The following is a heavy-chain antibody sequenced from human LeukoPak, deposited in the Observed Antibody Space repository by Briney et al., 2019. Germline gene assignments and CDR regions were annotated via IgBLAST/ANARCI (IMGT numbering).Heavy chain of an antibody. CDR2: ISGSDRST. D-gene: IGHD3-3*01. CDR3: AKDKFWSGFTFDY. V-gene: IGHV3-23*01. Sequence: PGGSLRLSCAASGFTFSSYAMSWARQAPGKGLEWVSGISGSDRSTYYADSVKGRFTISRDSSENTLYLQMNSLRGEDTAVYYCAKDKFWSGFTFDYWGQGTLVTVSS. CDR1: GFTFSSYA. J-gene: IGHJ4*02.